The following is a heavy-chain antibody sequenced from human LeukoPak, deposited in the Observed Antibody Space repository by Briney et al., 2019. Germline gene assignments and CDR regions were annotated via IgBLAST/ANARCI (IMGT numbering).Heavy chain of an antibody. CDR1: GFTFSSYA. CDR3: ARRVRGIYGLDV. V-gene: IGHV3-30*04. J-gene: IGHJ6*02. Sequence: PGRSLRLSCAASGFTFSSYALHWVRQAPGKGLEWVAVISYDGSSKYSADSLGGRFIISRDNSENTLYLQMESLRAEDTAVYYCARRVRGIYGLDVWGQGTAVTVSS. CDR2: ISYDGSSK. D-gene: IGHD3-10*01.